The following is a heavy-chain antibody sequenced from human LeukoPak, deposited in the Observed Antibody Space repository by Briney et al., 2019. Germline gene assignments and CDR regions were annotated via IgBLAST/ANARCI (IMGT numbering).Heavy chain of an antibody. Sequence: GGSLRLSCAASGFTSSSYSMNWVRQAPGKGLEWVSYISSSSSTIYYADSVKGRFTISRDNAKNSLYLQMNSLRAEDTAVYYCARSTGYYYYYMDVWGKGTTVTVSS. CDR2: ISSSSSTI. CDR1: GFTSSSYS. J-gene: IGHJ6*03. CDR3: ARSTGYYYYYMDV. V-gene: IGHV3-48*01. D-gene: IGHD4-11*01.